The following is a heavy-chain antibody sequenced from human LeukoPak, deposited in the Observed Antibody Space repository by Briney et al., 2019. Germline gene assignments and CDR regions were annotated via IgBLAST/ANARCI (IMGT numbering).Heavy chain of an antibody. CDR1: GFTFSSYA. CDR2: ITSSGAAT. Sequence: GGSLRLACAASGFTFSSYAMSWVRQAPGKGLEWVSSITSSGAATYYADSVKGRFAISRDNSDNTLYLQMNSLRAEDTAVYYCAKDRPNYYGSNGHYYKLNGDCWGQGTLVTVSS. J-gene: IGHJ4*02. CDR3: AKDRPNYYGSNGHYYKLNGDC. D-gene: IGHD3-22*01. V-gene: IGHV3-23*01.